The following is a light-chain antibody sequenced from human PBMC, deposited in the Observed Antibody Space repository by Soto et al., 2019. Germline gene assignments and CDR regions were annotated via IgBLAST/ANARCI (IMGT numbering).Light chain of an antibody. CDR1: QSVSSN. V-gene: IGKV3-15*01. Sequence: EIVMTQCPATLSLAPLETATLACRASQSVSSNLAWYQQKPGQAPRLLIYGASTRATGIPSRFSGSGSGTEFTLTISSLQSDDFATYYCQQYNSYSWTFGQGTKVDIK. CDR2: GAS. CDR3: QQYNSYSWT. J-gene: IGKJ1*01.